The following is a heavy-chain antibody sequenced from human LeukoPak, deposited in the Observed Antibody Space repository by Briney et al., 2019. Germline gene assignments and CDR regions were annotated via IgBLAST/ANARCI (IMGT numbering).Heavy chain of an antibody. J-gene: IGHJ5*02. D-gene: IGHD2-2*01. Sequence: PGRSLRLSCAASGFNFGDYAMHWVRQGPGKGLEWVSGISWNSGNTGYADSVKGRFTISRDNARKSLYLQTNSLRAEDTALYYCAKAAQYASRGRWWFDPWGQGTLVTVSS. CDR2: ISWNSGNT. CDR3: AKAAQYASRGRWWFDP. V-gene: IGHV3-9*01. CDR1: GFNFGDYA.